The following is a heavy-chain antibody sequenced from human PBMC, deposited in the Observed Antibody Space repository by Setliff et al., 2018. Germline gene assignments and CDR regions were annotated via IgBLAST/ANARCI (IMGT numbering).Heavy chain of an antibody. V-gene: IGHV4-39*01. CDR3: ARHVGSRSRGYNYYYYYMDV. Sequence: SETLSLTCTVSGDSISSSNYYWAWIRQSPGQGLEWIGNIDYSGSNYYYNPSLKSRVTISVDTSRNQLSLKLTSVTAADTAVYYCARHVGSRSRGYNYYYYYMDVWGKGTTVTVSS. CDR1: GDSISSSNYY. J-gene: IGHJ6*03. D-gene: IGHD3-10*01. CDR2: IDYSGSNY.